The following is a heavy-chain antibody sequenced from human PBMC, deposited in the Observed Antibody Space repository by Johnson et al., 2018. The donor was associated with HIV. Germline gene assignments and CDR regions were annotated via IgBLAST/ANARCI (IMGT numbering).Heavy chain of an antibody. CDR3: AGDLAVAATGI. V-gene: IGHV3-53*01. CDR1: GFTVSSNY. CDR2: IYSGGST. Sequence: VQLVESGGGLIQPGGSLRLSCAASGFTVSSNYMSWVRQAPGKGLEWVSVIYSGGSTYYADSVKGRFTISRDNSKNTLYLQMNHLRAEATAVCYCAGDLAVAATGIWGQGTMVTVSS. D-gene: IGHD2-15*01. J-gene: IGHJ3*02.